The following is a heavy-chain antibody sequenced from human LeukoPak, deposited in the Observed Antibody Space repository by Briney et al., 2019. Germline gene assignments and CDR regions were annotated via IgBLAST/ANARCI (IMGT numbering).Heavy chain of an antibody. D-gene: IGHD3-10*01. CDR1: GGSISSGDYY. J-gene: IGHJ4*02. CDR3: ARDPRWFGEPT. Sequence: PSETLSLTCTVSGGSISSGDYYWSWIRQPPGKGLEWIGYIYYSGSTYYNPSLKSRVTISVDTSKNQFSLKLSSVTAADTAVYYCARDPRWFGEPTWGQGTLVTVSS. CDR2: IYYSGST. V-gene: IGHV4-31*03.